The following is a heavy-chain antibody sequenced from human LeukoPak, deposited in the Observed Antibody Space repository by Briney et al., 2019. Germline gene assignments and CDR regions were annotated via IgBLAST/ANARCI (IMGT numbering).Heavy chain of an antibody. D-gene: IGHD1-26*01. J-gene: IGHJ4*02. Sequence: PGGSLRLSCAASGFTFSSYGMHWVRQAPGKGLEWVAVIWYAGSNQYYADSVKGRFTISRDNSKNTLYLKMNSLRAEDTAVYYCAKDPRWDTNYYFDYWGQGTLVTVSS. CDR2: IWYAGSNQ. CDR3: AKDPRWDTNYYFDY. CDR1: GFTFSSYG. V-gene: IGHV3-33*06.